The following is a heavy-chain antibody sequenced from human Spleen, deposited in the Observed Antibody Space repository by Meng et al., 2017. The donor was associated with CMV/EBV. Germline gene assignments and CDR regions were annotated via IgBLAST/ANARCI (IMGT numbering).Heavy chain of an antibody. D-gene: IGHD5-18*01. J-gene: IGHJ6*02. CDR2: IIPILGTA. V-gene: IGHV1-69*08. Sequence: SVKVSCKASGGTFSSYTISWVRQAPGQGLEWMGRIIPILGTANYAQKFQGRVTITADKSTSTAYMELSSLRSEDTAVYYCAREPPGYSYGARDNNYYGMDVWGQGTTVTVSS. CDR3: AREPPGYSYGARDNNYYGMDV. CDR1: GGTFSSYT.